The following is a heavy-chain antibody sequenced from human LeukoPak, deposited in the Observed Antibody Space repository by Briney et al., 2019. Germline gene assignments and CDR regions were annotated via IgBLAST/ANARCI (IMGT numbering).Heavy chain of an antibody. V-gene: IGHV1-18*01. CDR2: ISAYNGNT. CDR1: GGTFSSYA. D-gene: IGHD3-22*01. J-gene: IGHJ6*02. Sequence: ASVKVSCKASGGTFSSYAISWVRQAPGQGLEWMGWISAYNGNTDYAQNLQGRVTMTTDTSTSTAYMELRSLTSDDTAVYYCARKGYYDRSGYYSSYYTMDVWGQGTTVTVSS. CDR3: ARKGYYDRSGYYSSYYTMDV.